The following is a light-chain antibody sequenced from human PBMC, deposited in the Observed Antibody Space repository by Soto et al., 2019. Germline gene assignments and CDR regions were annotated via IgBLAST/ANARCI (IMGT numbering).Light chain of an antibody. V-gene: IGKV3-11*01. CDR1: QSVSSY. Sequence: EIVLTQSPATLSLSPWEIATLSCRASQSVSSYLAWYQQKPGQAPRLLIYDASNRATGIPARFSGSGSGTDFTLTISSLEPEDFAVYYCQQRSNWPILTFGGGTKVDIK. CDR2: DAS. CDR3: QQRSNWPILT. J-gene: IGKJ4*01.